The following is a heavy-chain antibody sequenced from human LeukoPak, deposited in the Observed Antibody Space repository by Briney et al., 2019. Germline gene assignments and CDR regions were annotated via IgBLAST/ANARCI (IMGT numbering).Heavy chain of an antibody. V-gene: IGHV3-66*01. CDR2: IYLGGST. Sequence: GGSLTLSCAASGFNVSTNYVSWVRQAPGKGLEWVSLIYLGGSTYHADSVKGRFTISRDNSKNTLYLQMNSLRVEDTAVYYCARASSSEGYFFDSWGEGALVTVSS. J-gene: IGHJ4*02. CDR3: ARASSSEGYFFDS. D-gene: IGHD6-6*01. CDR1: GFNVSTNY.